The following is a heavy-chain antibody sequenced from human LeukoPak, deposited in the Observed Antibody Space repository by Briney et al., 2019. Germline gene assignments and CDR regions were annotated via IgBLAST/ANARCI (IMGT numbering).Heavy chain of an antibody. CDR2: IYYSGNT. CDR1: GGSISSSSYY. V-gene: IGHV4-39*01. D-gene: IGHD6-6*01. Sequence: SETLSLTCTVSGGSISSSSYYWGWIRQPPGKGLEWIGSIYYSGNTYYNPSLKSRVTISVDTSKNQFSLNLTSVTAADTAVYYCARHKLPTDYWGQGTLVTVSS. CDR3: ARHKLPTDY. J-gene: IGHJ4*02.